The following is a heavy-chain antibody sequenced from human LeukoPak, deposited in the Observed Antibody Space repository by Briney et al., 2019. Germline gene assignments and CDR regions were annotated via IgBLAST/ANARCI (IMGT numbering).Heavy chain of an antibody. CDR3: ARGVDYAMDV. J-gene: IGHJ6*02. Sequence: GGSLRLSCAVSGFTSSVFGMDWVRQAPGKGLVWVSFLDTTGTVTTYADSVKGRFTISRNIAKNTLHLEMNSLRAEDTGIYYCARGVDYAMDVWGQGTTVTVSS. CDR1: GFTSSVFG. V-gene: IGHV3-74*01. CDR2: LDTTGTVT.